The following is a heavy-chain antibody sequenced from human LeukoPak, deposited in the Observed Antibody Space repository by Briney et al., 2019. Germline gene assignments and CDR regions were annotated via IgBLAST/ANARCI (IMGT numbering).Heavy chain of an antibody. CDR3: ARDPPNYYYYYMDV. CDR2: ISSSGSTI. CDR1: GFTFSDYY. V-gene: IGHV3-11*01. Sequence: PGGSLRLSCAASGFTFSDYYMSWIRQAPGKGLEWVSYISSSGSTIYYADSVKGRFTISRDNAKNSLYLQMNSLRAEDTAVYYCARDPPNYYYYYMDVWGKGTTVTVSS. J-gene: IGHJ6*03.